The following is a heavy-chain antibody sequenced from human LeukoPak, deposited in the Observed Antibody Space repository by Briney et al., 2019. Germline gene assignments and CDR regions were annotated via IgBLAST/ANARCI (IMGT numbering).Heavy chain of an antibody. CDR1: GYTFTNFF. D-gene: IGHD6-19*01. V-gene: IGHV1-2*02. Sequence: ASVKVSCKASGYTFTNFFVHWVRQAPGQGLEWMGWINPNSGGTNFAQKFQGRVTMTRDTSISTAYMDLTRLRSDDTAVYFCARGGPQWLVLRKRFYFDSWGQGTLVTVSS. J-gene: IGHJ4*02. CDR2: INPNSGGT. CDR3: ARGGPQWLVLRKRFYFDS.